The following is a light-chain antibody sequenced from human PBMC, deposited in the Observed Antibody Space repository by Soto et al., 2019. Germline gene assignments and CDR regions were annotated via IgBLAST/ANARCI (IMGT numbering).Light chain of an antibody. V-gene: IGKV3-11*01. CDR2: DVS. Sequence: EIVLTQSPATLSLSPGERATLSCRASQSVSSYLAWYQQKPGQAPRLLIYDVSNRATGIPARFSGSGSGTDFTLTISSLEPEDFAVYYCQERSNWPRRTFGPGTKVEIK. CDR1: QSVSSY. CDR3: QERSNWPRRT. J-gene: IGKJ1*01.